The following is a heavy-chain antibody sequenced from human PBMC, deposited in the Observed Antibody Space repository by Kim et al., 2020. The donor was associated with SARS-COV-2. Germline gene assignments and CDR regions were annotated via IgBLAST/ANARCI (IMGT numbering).Heavy chain of an antibody. CDR1: GFTVSSNY. D-gene: IGHD6-19*01. V-gene: IGHV3-66*01. J-gene: IGHJ6*02. CDR3: ARDRAAVAGTRRERADITLGV. CDR2: IYSGGST. Sequence: GGSLRLSCAASGFTVSSNYMSWVRQAPGKGLEWVSVIYSGGSTYYADSVKGRFTISRDNSKNTLYLQMNSLRAEETAVYYCARDRAAVAGTRRERADITLGVWGQGTTVTVSS.